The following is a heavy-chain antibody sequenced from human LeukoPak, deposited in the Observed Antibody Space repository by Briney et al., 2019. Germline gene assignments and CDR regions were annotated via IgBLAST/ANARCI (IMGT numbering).Heavy chain of an antibody. V-gene: IGHV3-11*04. CDR2: ISSSGNTV. D-gene: IGHD6-19*01. CDR1: GFSFSEDW. J-gene: IGHJ4*02. CDR3: ARGGAVAGLF. Sequence: GGSLRLSCATSGFSFSEDWMSWVRQAPGKGLEWVSYISSSGNTVYYPDSVKGRFTISRDNANNSLYLQMNSLRGEDTAVYYCARGGAVAGLFWGQGTLVTVSS.